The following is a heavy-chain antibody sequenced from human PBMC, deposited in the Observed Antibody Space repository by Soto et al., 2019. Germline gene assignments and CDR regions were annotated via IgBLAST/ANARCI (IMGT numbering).Heavy chain of an antibody. CDR3: ARETGLRSSGWSYDFDF. D-gene: IGHD6-19*01. CDR2: ISGSGGTI. V-gene: IGHV3-48*02. CDR1: GFTLSSYS. Sequence: EVQLVESGGGLVQPGGSLRLSCAASGFTLSSYSMHWVRQAPGKGLEWVSYISGSGGTIYYEDAVKRRFTISRDNAKNSLSVQMNSLRDEDTAVYFCARETGLRSSGWSYDFDFWGQGTRVTVSS. J-gene: IGHJ4*02.